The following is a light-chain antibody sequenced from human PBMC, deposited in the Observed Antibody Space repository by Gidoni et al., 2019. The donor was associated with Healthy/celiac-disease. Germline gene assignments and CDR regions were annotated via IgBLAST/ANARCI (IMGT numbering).Light chain of an antibody. CDR1: QGISSY. J-gene: IGKJ1*01. CDR3: QQLNSRRT. CDR2: AAS. Sequence: DIQLTQSPSFLSASVGDRVTITCCASQGISSYLAWYQQKPGKAPKLLIYAASTLQSGVPSRFSGSGSGTEFTLTISSLQPEDFATYYCQQLNSRRTFGQGTKVEIK. V-gene: IGKV1-9*01.